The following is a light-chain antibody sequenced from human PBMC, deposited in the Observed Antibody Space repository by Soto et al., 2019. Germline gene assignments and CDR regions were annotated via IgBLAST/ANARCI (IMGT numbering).Light chain of an antibody. Sequence: DIPMTQSPSSLSASVGDRVTITCRASQSINTFLNWYQQKPGKAPKLLIFAASNLQSEVPSRFSGSGSGTDFTLTISSLQPEDFATYYCQQTYSFPLAFGPGTKVDV. CDR3: QQTYSFPLA. J-gene: IGKJ3*01. CDR1: QSINTF. V-gene: IGKV1-39*01. CDR2: AAS.